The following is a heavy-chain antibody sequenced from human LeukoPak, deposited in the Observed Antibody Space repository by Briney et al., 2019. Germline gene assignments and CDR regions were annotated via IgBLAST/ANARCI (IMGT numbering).Heavy chain of an antibody. J-gene: IGHJ3*02. CDR1: GGTFSSYA. CDR2: IIPIFGTA. CDR3: ARDKVRGVTPDAFDI. D-gene: IGHD3-10*01. Sequence: SVKVSCKASGGTFSSYAISWVRQAPGQGLEWMGGIIPIFGTANYAQKFQGRVTITADESTSTAYMELSSLRSEDTAAYYCARDKVRGVTPDAFDIWGQGTMVTVSS. V-gene: IGHV1-69*13.